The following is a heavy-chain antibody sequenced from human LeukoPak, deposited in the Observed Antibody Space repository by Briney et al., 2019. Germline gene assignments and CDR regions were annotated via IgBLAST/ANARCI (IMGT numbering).Heavy chain of an antibody. CDR2: IRDSGSST. V-gene: IGHV3-23*01. J-gene: IGHJ4*02. D-gene: IGHD1-26*01. CDR1: GFTFSSYA. CDR3: AKYGPQDSGSSHFDY. Sequence: GSLRLSCAASGFTFSSYAMSWVRQAPGKGMEWVSAIRDSGSSTHYADSVKGRFTTSRDNSKNTLFLQMNSLRAEDTAIYYCAKYGPQDSGSSHFDYWGQGALVTVSS.